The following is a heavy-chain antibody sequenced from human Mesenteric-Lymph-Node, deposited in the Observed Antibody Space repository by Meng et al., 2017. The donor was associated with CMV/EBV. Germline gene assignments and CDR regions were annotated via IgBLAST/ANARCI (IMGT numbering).Heavy chain of an antibody. V-gene: IGHV5-51*01. CDR1: GYRFTNYW. CDR3: ARHSKFSSSSSFDP. D-gene: IGHD6-13*01. CDR2: IFPYDSDI. Sequence: KGSGYRFTNYWIGWVRQMPGKGLEWMGIIFPYDSDIRYSPSFQGQVTISADKSISTAYLQWSSLKASDTAMYYCARHSKFSSSSSFDPWGQGTLVTVSS. J-gene: IGHJ5*02.